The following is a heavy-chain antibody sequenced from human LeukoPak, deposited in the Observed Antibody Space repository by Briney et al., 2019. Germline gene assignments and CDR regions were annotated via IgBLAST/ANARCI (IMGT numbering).Heavy chain of an antibody. V-gene: IGHV1-2*02. J-gene: IGHJ2*01. Sequence: ASVKVSCKASGYTFTGYYMHRVRQAPGQGLEGMGWINPNSGGTNYAQKFQGRVTMTRDTSISTAYMELSSLRSEDTAVYYCARGAVRANIAAPSTHLWYFDLWGRGTLVTVSS. CDR2: INPNSGGT. D-gene: IGHD6-6*01. CDR3: ARGAVRANIAAPSTHLWYFDL. CDR1: GYTFTGYY.